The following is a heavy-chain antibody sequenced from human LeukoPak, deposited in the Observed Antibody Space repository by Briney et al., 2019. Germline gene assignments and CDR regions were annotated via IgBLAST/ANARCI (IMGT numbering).Heavy chain of an antibody. V-gene: IGHV3-74*01. J-gene: IGHJ4*02. Sequence: GGSLRLSCAASGFTFSDSWMHWVRQAAGRGLVWVSRINSAGDTTSYADSVKGRFTISRDNAKNTVHLQMNSVRAEDTAVYYCARGSDFGDYWGQGTLVTVYS. CDR3: ARGSDFGDY. CDR1: GFTFSDSW. D-gene: IGHD4-17*01. CDR2: INSAGDTT.